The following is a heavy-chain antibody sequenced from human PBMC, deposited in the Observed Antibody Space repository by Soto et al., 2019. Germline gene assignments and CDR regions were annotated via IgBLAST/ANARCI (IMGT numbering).Heavy chain of an antibody. J-gene: IGHJ6*02. CDR2: IYYSGST. CDR3: ARDRRGGFPGYYYYGMDV. V-gene: IGHV4-31*03. Sequence: NPSETLSLTCTVSGGSISSGGYYWSWIRQHPGKGLEWIGYIYYSGSTYYNPSLKSRVTISVDTSKNQFSLKLSSVTAADTAVYYCARDRRGGFPGYYYYGMDVWGQGTTVTVSS. CDR1: GGSISSGGYY. D-gene: IGHD3-16*01.